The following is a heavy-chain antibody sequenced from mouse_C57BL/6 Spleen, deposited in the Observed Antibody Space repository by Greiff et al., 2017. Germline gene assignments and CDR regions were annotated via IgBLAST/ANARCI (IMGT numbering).Heavy chain of an antibody. CDR2: INPSNGGT. CDR3: ARRDWDEDAMDY. CDR1: GYTFTSYW. D-gene: IGHD4-1*01. V-gene: IGHV1-53*01. J-gene: IGHJ4*01. Sequence: QVQLQQPGTELVKPGASVKLSCKASGYTFTSYWMHWVKQRPGQGLEWIGNINPSNGGTNYTEKFKSKATLTVDKSSSTAYVQLSSLTSEDSAVYYCARRDWDEDAMDYGGQGTSVTVSS.